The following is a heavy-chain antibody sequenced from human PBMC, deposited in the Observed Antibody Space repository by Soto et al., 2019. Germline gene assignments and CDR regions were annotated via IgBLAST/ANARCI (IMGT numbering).Heavy chain of an antibody. V-gene: IGHV3-30-3*01. J-gene: IGHJ6*02. Sequence: PGGSLRLSCAASGFTFSSYAMHWVRQAPGKGLEWVAVISYDGSNKYYADSVKGRFTISRDNSKNTLYLQMNSLRAEDTAVYYCARDPELPHHYYYYYGMDVWGQGTTVTVYS. CDR2: ISYDGSNK. D-gene: IGHD1-26*01. CDR1: GFTFSSYA. CDR3: ARDPELPHHYYYYYGMDV.